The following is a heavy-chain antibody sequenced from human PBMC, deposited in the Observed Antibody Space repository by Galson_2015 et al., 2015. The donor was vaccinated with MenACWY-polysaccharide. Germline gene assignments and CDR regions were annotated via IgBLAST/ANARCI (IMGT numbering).Heavy chain of an antibody. CDR2: INTDGSVT. CDR3: AKDQRGNLPDY. CDR1: GFIFSNYW. Sequence: SLRLSCAASGFIFSNYWMHWVRHAPGKGLVWVSRINTDGSVTSYAGSVKGRFTISRDNAKNRLLLQMNSLSVDDTAVYYCAKDQRGNLPDYWGQGILVVVSS. V-gene: IGHV3-74*01. D-gene: IGHD1-7*01. J-gene: IGHJ4*02.